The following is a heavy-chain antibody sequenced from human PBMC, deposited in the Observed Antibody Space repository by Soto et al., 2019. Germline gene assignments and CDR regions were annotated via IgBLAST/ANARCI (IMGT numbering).Heavy chain of an antibody. CDR3: AKVPSSRIAAARGFDY. Sequence: LRLSCAASGFTSSSYAMSWVRQAPGKGLEWVSAISGSGGSTYYADSVKGRFTISRDNSKNTLYLQMNSLRAEDTAVYYCAKVPSSRIAAARGFDYWGQGTLVTVSS. V-gene: IGHV3-23*01. CDR2: ISGSGGST. D-gene: IGHD6-13*01. J-gene: IGHJ4*02. CDR1: GFTSSSYA.